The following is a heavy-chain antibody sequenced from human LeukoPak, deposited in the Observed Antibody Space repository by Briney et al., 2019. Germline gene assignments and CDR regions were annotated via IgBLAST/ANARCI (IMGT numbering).Heavy chain of an antibody. D-gene: IGHD3-10*01. CDR2: ISCDGGTK. Sequence: PGGSLRLSCAASGFTFSSYDMHWVRQAPGKGLEWVAVISCDGGTKYYADSVKGRFTISRDNSKNTLYLQMNSLRAEDTAVYYCARDGSHGSGSYYEFDYWGQGTLVTVSS. V-gene: IGHV3-30*03. J-gene: IGHJ4*02. CDR1: GFTFSSYD. CDR3: ARDGSHGSGSYYEFDY.